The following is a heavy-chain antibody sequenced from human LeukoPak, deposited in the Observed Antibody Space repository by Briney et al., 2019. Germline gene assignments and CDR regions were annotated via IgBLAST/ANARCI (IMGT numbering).Heavy chain of an antibody. Sequence: GESLRLSCAASGFTVSSNYMSWVRQAPGKGLEWVSVIYSGGSTYYADSVKGRFTISRDNSKNTLYLQMNSLRAEDTAVYYCARARYSSGWSFDYWGQGTLVTVSS. V-gene: IGHV3-66*01. CDR2: IYSGGST. CDR3: ARARYSSGWSFDY. CDR1: GFTVSSNY. J-gene: IGHJ4*02. D-gene: IGHD6-19*01.